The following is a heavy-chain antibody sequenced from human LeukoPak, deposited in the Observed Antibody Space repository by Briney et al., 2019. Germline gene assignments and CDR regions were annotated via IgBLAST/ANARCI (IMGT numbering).Heavy chain of an antibody. Sequence: ASVRVSCKASRYSFSDFYIHWVRQAPGQGLEWMGWINPKSGATTYAERFRGRVTMTRDTSFHIVYLELTSLYSDDTAVFYCERDYSDGYNRRDAFDIWGQGTTLIVSS. D-gene: IGHD5-18*01. J-gene: IGHJ3*02. CDR1: RYSFSDFY. V-gene: IGHV1-2*02. CDR3: ERDYSDGYNRRDAFDI. CDR2: INPKSGAT.